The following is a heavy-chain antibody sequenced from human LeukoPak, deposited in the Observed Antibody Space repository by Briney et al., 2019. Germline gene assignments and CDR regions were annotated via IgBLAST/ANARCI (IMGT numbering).Heavy chain of an antibody. V-gene: IGHV4-30-4*01. Sequence: SQTLSLTCTVSGASIRSGDYYWSWIRQPPGKGLEWIGYIYDSGSTYYNPSLESRITISVDTSENRFSLKLSSVTATDTAVYYCARDCSGGSCYGAFDIWGQGTMVTVSS. J-gene: IGHJ3*02. D-gene: IGHD2-15*01. CDR1: GASIRSGDYY. CDR2: IYDSGST. CDR3: ARDCSGGSCYGAFDI.